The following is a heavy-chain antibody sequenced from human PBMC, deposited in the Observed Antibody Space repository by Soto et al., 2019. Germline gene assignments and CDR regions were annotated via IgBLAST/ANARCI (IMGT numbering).Heavy chain of an antibody. CDR2: ITSSSSTI. CDR1: GLSFSDYY. J-gene: IGHJ4*02. D-gene: IGHD5-18*01. V-gene: IGHV3-11*01. Sequence: GGSLRLSCAASGLSFSDYYMSWIRQAPRKGLEWIAYITSSSSTIYYADYVKGRFTISRDNSKNTLYLQMNSLRAEDTAVYYCARDGRPMDTYYFDYWGQGTLVTVSS. CDR3: ARDGRPMDTYYFDY.